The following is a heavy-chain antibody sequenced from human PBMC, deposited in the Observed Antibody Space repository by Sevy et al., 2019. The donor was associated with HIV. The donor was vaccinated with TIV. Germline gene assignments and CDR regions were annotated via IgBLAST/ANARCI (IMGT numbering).Heavy chain of an antibody. Sequence: GGSLRLSCAASGFTFSSYDMHWVRQAPGKGLEWVAVISYDGSNKYYADSVKGRFTISRDNSKNTLYLQMNSLRAEDTAVYYCARGFPERYTVVTPFDYWGQGTLVTVSS. CDR3: ARGFPERYTVVTPFDY. CDR1: GFTFSSYD. J-gene: IGHJ4*02. V-gene: IGHV3-30-3*01. D-gene: IGHD3-16*02. CDR2: ISYDGSNK.